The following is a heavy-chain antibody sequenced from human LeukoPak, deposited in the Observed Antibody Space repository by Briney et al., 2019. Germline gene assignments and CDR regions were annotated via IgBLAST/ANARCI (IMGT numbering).Heavy chain of an antibody. CDR2: ISSSSSNI. Sequence: GGSLRLSCAASGFTFSSYSMNWVRQAPGKGLEWVSSISSSSSNIYYADSVKGRFTISRDNAKNSLYLQMNSLRAEDTAVYYCAKERTGRGWFDPWGQGTLVTVSS. CDR1: GFTFSSYS. CDR3: AKERTGRGWFDP. D-gene: IGHD3-10*01. J-gene: IGHJ5*02. V-gene: IGHV3-21*01.